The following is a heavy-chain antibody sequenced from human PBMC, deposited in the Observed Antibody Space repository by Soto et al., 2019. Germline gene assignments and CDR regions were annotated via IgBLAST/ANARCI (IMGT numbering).Heavy chain of an antibody. CDR3: AKSAHPAVVTLYYFDS. CDR2: ISDDGSKK. Sequence: QVQLVESGGGVVQPGRSLRLSCAASGFSFNNYAMHWVRQAPGKGLEWVTLISDDGSKKYFADSVKGRFTVSRDNSNNTLILKMNSLKTEDTAVYYCAKSAHPAVVTLYYFDSWGQGTLVTVSS. V-gene: IGHV3-30*18. J-gene: IGHJ4*02. CDR1: GFSFNNYA. D-gene: IGHD2-21*02.